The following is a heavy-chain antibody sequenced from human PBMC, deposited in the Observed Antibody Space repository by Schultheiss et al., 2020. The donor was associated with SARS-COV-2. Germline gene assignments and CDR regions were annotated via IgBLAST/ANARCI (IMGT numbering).Heavy chain of an antibody. D-gene: IGHD2-2*01. CDR3: ARHPRELGVPAATYYFDY. CDR1: GGSISSSSYY. Sequence: SETLSLTCTVSGGSISSSSYYWGWIRQPPGKGLEWIGSIYYSGSTYYNPSLKSRVTISVDTSKNQFSLKLSSVTAADTAVYYCARHPRELGVPAATYYFDYWGQGTLVTVSS. CDR2: IYYSGST. V-gene: IGHV4-39*01. J-gene: IGHJ4*02.